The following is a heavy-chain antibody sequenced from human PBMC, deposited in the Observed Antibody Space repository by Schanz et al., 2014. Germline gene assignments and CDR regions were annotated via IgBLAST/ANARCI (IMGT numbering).Heavy chain of an antibody. CDR1: GFTFSTYA. CDR3: AKVRYSSGWRGDYFDE. Sequence: EVQLVESGGTLVRPGGSLRLSCAASGFTFSTYAMAWVRQAPGKGLEWVSAISGSGGSTYYADSVKGRFTISRDNAKSSLYLQMNSLRAEDTAVYYCAKVRYSSGWRGDYFDEWGQGTLVTVSS. D-gene: IGHD6-25*01. V-gene: IGHV3-23*04. J-gene: IGHJ4*02. CDR2: ISGSGGST.